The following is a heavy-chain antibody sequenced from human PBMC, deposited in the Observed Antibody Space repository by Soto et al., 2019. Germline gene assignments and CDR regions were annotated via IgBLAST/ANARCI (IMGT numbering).Heavy chain of an antibody. CDR1: GFSLSTSGMC. CDR3: ARSITYYYDSSGYYQTHYYGMDV. V-gene: IGHV2-70*01. D-gene: IGHD3-22*01. J-gene: IGHJ6*02. CDR2: IDWDDDK. Sequence: SGPTLVNPTQTLTLTCTFSGFSLSTSGMCVSWIRQPPGKALEWLAFIDWDDDKYYSTSLKTRLTISKDTSKNQVVLTMTNMDPVDTATYYCARSITYYYDSSGYYQTHYYGMDVWGQGTTVTVSS.